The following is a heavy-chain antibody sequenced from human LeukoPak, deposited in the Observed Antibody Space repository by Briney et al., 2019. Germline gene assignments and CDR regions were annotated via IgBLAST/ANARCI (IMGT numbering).Heavy chain of an antibody. CDR2: IYYSGST. CDR3: ARHRAFAFDI. J-gene: IGHJ3*02. V-gene: IGHV4-59*08. Sequence: SETLSLTCTVSGGSISGYYWSWIRQPPGKGLEWIGYIYYSGSTKYNPSLKSRVTISVGASKNQFSLKLSSVTAADTAVYYCARHRAFAFDIWGQGTMVTVSS. CDR1: GGSISGYY.